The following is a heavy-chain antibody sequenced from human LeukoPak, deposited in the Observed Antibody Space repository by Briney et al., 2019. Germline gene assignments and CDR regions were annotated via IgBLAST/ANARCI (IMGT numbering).Heavy chain of an antibody. CDR1: GGSISTFH. CDR3: ARSDGIVGEEAWFDP. Sequence: SETLSLTCSVSGGSISTFHWHWIRQPPGKGLEWVGYIFSSDITNYNPSLRSRVTISVDTSKNQFSLKLRSVTATDTAVYFCARSDGIVGEEAWFDPWGQGTLVTVSS. D-gene: IGHD1-26*01. J-gene: IGHJ5*02. CDR2: IFSSDIT. V-gene: IGHV4-4*09.